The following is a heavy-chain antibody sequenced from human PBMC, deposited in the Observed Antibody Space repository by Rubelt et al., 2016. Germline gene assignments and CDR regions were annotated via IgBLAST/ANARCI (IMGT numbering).Heavy chain of an antibody. J-gene: IGHJ5*02. CDR3: AREVGRYCSSTSCYAGKSWFDP. CDR2: YSGST. V-gene: IGHV4-31*02. D-gene: IGHD2-2*01. Sequence: YSGSTYYNPSLKSRVTISVDTSKNQFSLKLSSVTAADTAVYYCAREVGRYCSSTSCYAGKSWFDPWGQGTLVTVSS.